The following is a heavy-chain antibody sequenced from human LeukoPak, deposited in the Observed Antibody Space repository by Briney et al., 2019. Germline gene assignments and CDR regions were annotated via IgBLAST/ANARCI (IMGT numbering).Heavy chain of an antibody. CDR3: ARIREESSWYGHLWFDP. J-gene: IGHJ5*02. V-gene: IGHV4-59*01. D-gene: IGHD6-13*01. CDR2: IYYSGST. CDR1: GGSIRSYY. Sequence: SETLSLTCTVSGGSIRSYYWSWIRQPPGKGLEWIGYIYYSGSTNYNPSLKSRVTISVDTSKNQFSLKLSSVTAADTAVYYCARIREESSWYGHLWFDPWGQGTLVTVSS.